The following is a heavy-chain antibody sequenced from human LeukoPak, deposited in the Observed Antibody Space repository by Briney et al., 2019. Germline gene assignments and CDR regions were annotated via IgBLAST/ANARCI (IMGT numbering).Heavy chain of an antibody. CDR2: ISVDSSTI. V-gene: IGHV3-48*04. D-gene: IGHD3-22*01. CDR3: ARDRNYYDSRNFDY. J-gene: IGHJ4*02. Sequence: AGGSLRLSCAASGFSFSSYCMNWVRQAPGKGLEWVSYISVDSSTIYYADSVKGRFTISRDNAKNSLYLQMNSLRAEDTAVYYCARDRNYYDSRNFDYWGQGTLVTVSS. CDR1: GFSFSSYC.